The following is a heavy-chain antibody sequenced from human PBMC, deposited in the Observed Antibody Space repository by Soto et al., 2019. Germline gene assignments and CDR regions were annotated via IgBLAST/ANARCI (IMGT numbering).Heavy chain of an antibody. D-gene: IGHD6-19*01. CDR1: GYTFTGYA. V-gene: IGHV1-3*01. CDR2: INAGNGNT. Sequence: ASVKVSCKASGYTFTGYAMHWVRQAPGQRLEWMGWINAGNGNTKYSQKFQGRVTITRDTSASTAYMELSSLRSEDTAVYYCERAVAVAADFDYWGQGTLVTVSS. J-gene: IGHJ4*02. CDR3: ERAVAVAADFDY.